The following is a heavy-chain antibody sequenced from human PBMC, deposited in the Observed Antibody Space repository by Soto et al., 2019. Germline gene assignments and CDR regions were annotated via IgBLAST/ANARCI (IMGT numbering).Heavy chain of an antibody. CDR2: INPNSGGT. D-gene: IGHD3-9*01. CDR3: ARYYDILTGSFDY. CDR1: GYTFTGYY. J-gene: IGHJ4*02. Sequence: ASVKVSCKASGYTFTGYYMHWVRQAPGQGLEWMGWINPNSGGTNYAQKFQGRVTMTRDTSISTAYMELSRLRSDDTAVYYCARYYDILTGSFDYWGQGTLVTVSS. V-gene: IGHV1-2*02.